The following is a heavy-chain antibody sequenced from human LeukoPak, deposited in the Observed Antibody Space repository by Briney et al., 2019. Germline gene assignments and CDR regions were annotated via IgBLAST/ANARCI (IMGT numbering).Heavy chain of an antibody. CDR1: GASISSFY. J-gene: IGHJ3*02. V-gene: IGHV4-59*01. CDR3: ARTNAFDI. Sequence: SETLSLTCTVTGASISSFYWSWIGQPPGKGLEWIGYIYYSGNTNSNPSLKSRVTISVDTSKNQFSLKLSSVTAADTAVYYCARTNAFDIWGQGTMVTVSS. CDR2: IYYSGNT.